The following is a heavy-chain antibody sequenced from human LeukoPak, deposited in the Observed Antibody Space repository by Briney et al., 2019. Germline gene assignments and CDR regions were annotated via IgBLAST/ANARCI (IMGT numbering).Heavy chain of an antibody. CDR2: IYHSGST. V-gene: IGHV4-38-2*01. D-gene: IGHD6-6*01. Sequence: SETLSLTCAVSGYSISSGYYWGWIRQPPGKGLEWIGSIYHSGSTYYNPSLKSRVTISVDTSKNQFSLKLSSVTAADTAVYYCARWVTASSIDYWGQGTLVTVSS. J-gene: IGHJ4*02. CDR1: GYSISSGYY. CDR3: ARWVTASSIDY.